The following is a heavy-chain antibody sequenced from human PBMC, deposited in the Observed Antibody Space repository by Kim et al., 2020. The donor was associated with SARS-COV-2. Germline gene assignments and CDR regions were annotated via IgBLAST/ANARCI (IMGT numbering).Heavy chain of an antibody. Sequence: YYSPSDKSRVTIAGDTSKNQFSLKVNSVNAADTAVYYCARTYNACRRGYDSWGRGTLVTVSS. CDR3: ARTYNACRRGYDS. J-gene: IGHJ4*02. D-gene: IGHD3-10*01. V-gene: IGHV4-39*01.